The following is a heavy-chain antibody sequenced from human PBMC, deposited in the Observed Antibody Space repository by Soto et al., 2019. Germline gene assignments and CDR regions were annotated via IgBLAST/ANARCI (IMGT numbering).Heavy chain of an antibody. D-gene: IGHD3-3*01. V-gene: IGHV5-10-1*01. CDR3: AGTYYDFWSGPNYYYYGMDV. CDR1: GCSFTNYG. Sequence: ESLKISWKGSGCSFTNYGISWVRQMPGKGLEWMGRIDPSDSYTNYSPSFQGHVTISADKSISTAYLQWSSLKASDTAMYYCAGTYYDFWSGPNYYYYGMDVWGQGTTVTVSS. J-gene: IGHJ6*02. CDR2: IDPSDSYT.